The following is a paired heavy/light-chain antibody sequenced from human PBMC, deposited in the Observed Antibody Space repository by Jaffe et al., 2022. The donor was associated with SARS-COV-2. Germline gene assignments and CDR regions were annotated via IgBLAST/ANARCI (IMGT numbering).Light chain of an antibody. Sequence: EIVMTQSPATLSVSPGERATLSCRASQSVASHLAWYQQKRGQAPRLLIYDASTRATGIPARFSGSGSGTEFTLTISSLQSEDFAVYHCQQYSNWPPGTFGQGTKLEIK. CDR1: QSVASH. J-gene: IGKJ2*01. V-gene: IGKV3-15*01. CDR2: DAS. CDR3: QQYSNWPPGT.
Heavy chain of an antibody. CDR3: ARGWGRHGSYWYFDL. CDR2: VDSISTNI. J-gene: IGHJ2*01. D-gene: IGHD1-26*01. CDR1: GFTFSSYS. Sequence: EVQLVESGGGLVKPGGSLRLSCAASGFTFSSYSMNWVRQAPGKGLEWVSSVDSISTNIYYADSVKGRFTISRENAMNSLYLQLNSLRADDTAVYYCARGWGRHGSYWYFDLWGRGTLVTVSS. V-gene: IGHV3-21*01.